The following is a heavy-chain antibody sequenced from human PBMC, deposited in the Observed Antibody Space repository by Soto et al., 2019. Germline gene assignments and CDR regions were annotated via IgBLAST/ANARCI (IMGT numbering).Heavy chain of an antibody. V-gene: IGHV4-59*08. CDR3: ARPKGIAPAIWYFDL. Sequence: QVQLQESGPGLVKPSETLSLTCTVSGDYISSHYWSWIRQPPGKGLAWIGYVYHSGKTDSNRSLKSRVTISMDTSKNQISLSLTSVTAADAAVYYCARPKGIAPAIWYFDLWGRGTLVTVSS. J-gene: IGHJ2*01. CDR2: VYHSGKT. CDR1: GDYISSHY. D-gene: IGHD6-13*01.